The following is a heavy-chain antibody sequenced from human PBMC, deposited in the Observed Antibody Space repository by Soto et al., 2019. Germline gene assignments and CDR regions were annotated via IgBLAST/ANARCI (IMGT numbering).Heavy chain of an antibody. J-gene: IGHJ3*01. CDR2: ISRGSGADT. Sequence: EMQLLESGGGLVQPGGSLRLSCEASGFSFSSYAMTWVRQASGKGLEWVSIISRGSGADTFYADSVKGRFTISRDNSKNTLYLQMSSLRAEDTATYYCAKPSSRYCSDGSCHSGDFDLWGQGTMVTVSS. CDR1: GFSFSSYA. CDR3: AKPSSRYCSDGSCHSGDFDL. D-gene: IGHD2-15*01. V-gene: IGHV3-23*01.